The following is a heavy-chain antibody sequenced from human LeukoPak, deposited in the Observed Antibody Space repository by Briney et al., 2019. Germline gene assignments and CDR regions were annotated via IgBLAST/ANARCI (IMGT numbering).Heavy chain of an antibody. CDR1: GGSFSGYY. V-gene: IGHV4-34*01. Sequence: PSETLSLTCNVSGGSFSGYYWAWIRQPPKKGLEWIGEVSHSGSTHYNPSLRSRVIDTSTKQVSLRLTSVTAADTAMYYCGRLRPTAVRGVISPSYFDTSGPIGRWGPGTLVTVSS. D-gene: IGHD3-10*01. CDR2: VSHSGST. CDR3: GRLRPTAVRGVISPSYFDTSGPIGR. J-gene: IGHJ4*02.